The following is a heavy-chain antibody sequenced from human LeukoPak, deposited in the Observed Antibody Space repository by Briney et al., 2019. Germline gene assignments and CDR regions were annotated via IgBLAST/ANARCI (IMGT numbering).Heavy chain of an antibody. CDR1: GGSISSSSYY. V-gene: IGHV4-39*07. J-gene: IGHJ4*02. Sequence: SETLSLTCTVSGGSISSSSYYWGWIRQPPGKGLEWIGSIYYSGSTYYNPSLKSRVTISVDTSKNQFSLKLCSVTAADTAVYYCARSYDAYYYDSSGYGLDYWGQGTLVTVSS. D-gene: IGHD3-22*01. CDR3: ARSYDAYYYDSSGYGLDY. CDR2: IYYSGST.